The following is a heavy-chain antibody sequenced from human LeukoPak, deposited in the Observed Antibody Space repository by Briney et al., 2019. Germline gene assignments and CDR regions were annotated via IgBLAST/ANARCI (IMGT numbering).Heavy chain of an antibody. CDR1: GGSISSYY. CDR3: ARGASIAVAGEGAFDI. Sequence: SETLSLTCTVSGGSISSYYWSWIRQPPGKGLEWIGYIYYSGSTNYNPSLKSRVTISVDTYKNQFSLKLSSVTAADTAVYYCARGASIAVAGEGAFDIWGQGTMVTVSS. J-gene: IGHJ3*02. CDR2: IYYSGST. D-gene: IGHD6-19*01. V-gene: IGHV4-59*01.